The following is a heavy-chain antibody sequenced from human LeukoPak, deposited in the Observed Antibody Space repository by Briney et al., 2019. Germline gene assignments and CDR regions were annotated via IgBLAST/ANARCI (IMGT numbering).Heavy chain of an antibody. V-gene: IGHV1-18*01. CDR1: GGTFTSYG. Sequence: ASVKVSCKASGGTFTSYGISWVRQAPGQGLEWMGWISAYNGNTNYAQKLQGRVTMTTDTSTSTAYMELRSLRSDDTAVYYCARDMMVRGVGTYDYWGQGTLATVSS. J-gene: IGHJ4*02. CDR3: ARDMMVRGVGTYDY. CDR2: ISAYNGNT. D-gene: IGHD3-10*01.